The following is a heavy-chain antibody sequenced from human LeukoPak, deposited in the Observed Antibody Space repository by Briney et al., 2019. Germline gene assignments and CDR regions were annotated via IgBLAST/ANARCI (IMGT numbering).Heavy chain of an antibody. CDR3: AKGADWFDP. J-gene: IGHJ5*02. CDR2: ISYDGSNK. CDR1: RFTFSSYG. V-gene: IGHV3-30*18. Sequence: GGSLRLSCAASRFTFSSYGMHWVRQAPGKGLEWVAVISYDGSNKYYADSVKGRFTISRDNSKNTLYLQMNSLRAEDTAVYYCAKGADWFDPWGQGTLVTVSS.